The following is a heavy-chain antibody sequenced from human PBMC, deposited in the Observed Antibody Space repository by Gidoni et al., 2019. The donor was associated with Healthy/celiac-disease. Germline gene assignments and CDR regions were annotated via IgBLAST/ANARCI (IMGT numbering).Heavy chain of an antibody. J-gene: IGHJ4*02. V-gene: IGHV1-2*04. CDR1: GYTFTVYN. Sequence: QVQLVQPGAEVKKPGASGKVSGKDYGYTFTVYNMHWVRPAPGQGLEWMGWINPNSGGTNYAQKFQGWVTMTRDTSISTAYMELSRLRSDDTAVYYCARESGSYFDYWGQGTLVTVSS. CDR3: ARESGSYFDY. CDR2: INPNSGGT. D-gene: IGHD1-26*01.